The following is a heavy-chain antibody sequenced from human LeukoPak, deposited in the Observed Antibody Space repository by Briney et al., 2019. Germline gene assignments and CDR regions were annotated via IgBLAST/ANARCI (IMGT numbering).Heavy chain of an antibody. Sequence: GASVKVSCKASGYTFTGYYMHWVRQAPGPGLEWLGWINPNSGGTNYPQKFQGRVTMTRDTSISTAYMELSRLRSDDTAVYYCARGGADYYYYYMDVWGKGTTVTVSS. D-gene: IGHD1-26*01. V-gene: IGHV1-2*02. CDR1: GYTFTGYY. CDR3: ARGGADYYYYYMDV. CDR2: INPNSGGT. J-gene: IGHJ6*03.